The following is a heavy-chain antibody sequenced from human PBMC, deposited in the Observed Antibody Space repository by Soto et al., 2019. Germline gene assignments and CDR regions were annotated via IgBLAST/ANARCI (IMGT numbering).Heavy chain of an antibody. CDR3: ANLRHSSGWYRYFDY. V-gene: IGHV3-53*01. CDR2: IYSGDIT. J-gene: IGHJ4*02. D-gene: IGHD6-19*01. Sequence: GGSLRLSCAASGSTVSNTYMSWVRQAPGKGLEWVSVIYSGDITYYADSVKGRFTISRDNSRNTLYLQMNSLRAEDTAVYYCANLRHSSGWYRYFDYWGQGTLVTVSS. CDR1: GSTVSNTY.